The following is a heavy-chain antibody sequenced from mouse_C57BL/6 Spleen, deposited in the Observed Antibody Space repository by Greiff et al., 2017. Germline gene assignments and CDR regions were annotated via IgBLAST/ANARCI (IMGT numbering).Heavy chain of an antibody. J-gene: IGHJ2*01. CDR2: IYPGSGST. CDR1: GYTFTSYW. D-gene: IGHD1-1*02. Sequence: QVHVKQPGAELVKPGASVKMSCKASGYTFTSYWITWVKQRPGQGLEWIGDIYPGSGSTNYNEKFKSKATLTVDTSSSTAYMQLSSLTSEDSAVYYCARYHGYFDYWGQGTTRTVSS. CDR3: ARYHGYFDY. V-gene: IGHV1-55*01.